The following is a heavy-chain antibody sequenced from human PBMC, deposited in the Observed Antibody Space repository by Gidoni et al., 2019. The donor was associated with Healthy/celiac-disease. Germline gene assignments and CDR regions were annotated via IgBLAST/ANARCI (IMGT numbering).Heavy chain of an antibody. CDR1: GFTVSSDA. V-gene: IGHV3-30-3*01. Sequence: QVQLVESGGGVVQPGRSLRLSWSASGFTVSSDAMHWVRQDPGQGLEWVAVISYDGSNKYYADSVKGRFTISRDNSTNSLYLQMNSLRAEDTSVYYCANLVGATLGPGDAFDIWGQGTMVTVSS. D-gene: IGHD1-26*01. J-gene: IGHJ3*02. CDR3: ANLVGATLGPGDAFDI. CDR2: ISYDGSNK.